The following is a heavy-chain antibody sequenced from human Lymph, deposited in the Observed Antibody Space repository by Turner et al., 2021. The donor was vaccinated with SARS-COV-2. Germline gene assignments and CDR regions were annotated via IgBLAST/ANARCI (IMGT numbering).Heavy chain of an antibody. CDR3: ARFTASIEVTGRYFDY. J-gene: IGHJ4*02. CDR2: ISVYNGNT. CDR1: GYTFTSYG. V-gene: IGHV1-18*01. D-gene: IGHD6-19*01. Sequence: QVQLVQSGAEVKKPGASVKVSCKASGYTFTSYGISWVRQAPGQGLEWMGWISVYNGNTNYAQKLQGRVTMTKDTSTSTAYMELRSLRSDDTAVYYCARFTASIEVTGRYFDYWGQGTLVTVSS.